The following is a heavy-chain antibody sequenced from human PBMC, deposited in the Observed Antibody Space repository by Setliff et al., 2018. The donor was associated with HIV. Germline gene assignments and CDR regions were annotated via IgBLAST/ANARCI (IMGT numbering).Heavy chain of an antibody. CDR1: GGSISSYY. D-gene: IGHD6-13*01. J-gene: IGHJ4*02. Sequence: PSDTLSLTCNVSGGSISSYYWNWIRQPPGKGLEWIGYIYYSGNTNYNPSLKSRVIISVDTSKNQFSLKLNSVTAADTAVYYCSRGGGYSSSPSLWGQGTLVTVSS. CDR3: SRGGGYSSSPSL. CDR2: IYYSGNT. V-gene: IGHV4-59*01.